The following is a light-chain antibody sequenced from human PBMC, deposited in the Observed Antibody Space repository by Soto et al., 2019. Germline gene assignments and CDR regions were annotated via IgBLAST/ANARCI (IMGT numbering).Light chain of an antibody. Sequence: DLHMTQSPSTLSASVGDRITITCRASQSISSWLAWYQQKPGKAPKLLIYKASSLESGVPSRFSGSGSGTEFTLTISSLQPDDFATYYCQQYINSLRTFGQGTKVDIK. J-gene: IGKJ1*01. CDR1: QSISSW. CDR3: QQYINSLRT. CDR2: KAS. V-gene: IGKV1-5*03.